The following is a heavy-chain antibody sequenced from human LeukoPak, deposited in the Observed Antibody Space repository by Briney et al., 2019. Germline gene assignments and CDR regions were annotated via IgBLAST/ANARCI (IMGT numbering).Heavy chain of an antibody. CDR2: ISSSSSYI. Sequence: PGGSLRLSCAASGFTFSSYSMNWVRQAPGKGLEWVSSISSSSSYIYYADSVKGRFTISRDNAKNSLYLQMNSLRAEDTAVYYCARGDNSGSYPGAFDIWGQGTMVTVSS. J-gene: IGHJ3*02. CDR3: ARGDNSGSYPGAFDI. V-gene: IGHV3-21*01. D-gene: IGHD1-26*01. CDR1: GFTFSSYS.